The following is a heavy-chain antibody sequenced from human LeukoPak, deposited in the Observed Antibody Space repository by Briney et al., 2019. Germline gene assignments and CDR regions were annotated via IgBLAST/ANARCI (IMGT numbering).Heavy chain of an antibody. CDR2: ISGSGGST. Sequence: PXKGLXXVXAISGSGGSTYYADSVKGRFTISRDNSKNTLYLQMNSLRAEDTAVYYCAKDQGKSGDAFDIWGQGTMVTVSS. D-gene: IGHD1-26*01. V-gene: IGHV3-23*01. CDR3: AKDQGKSGDAFDI. J-gene: IGHJ3*02.